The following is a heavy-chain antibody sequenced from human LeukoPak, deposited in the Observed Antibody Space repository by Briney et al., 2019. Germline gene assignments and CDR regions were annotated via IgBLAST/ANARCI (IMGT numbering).Heavy chain of an antibody. D-gene: IGHD3-3*01. Sequence: ASVKVSCKASGYTFTGYYMHWVRQAPGQGLEWMGWINPNSGGTNYAQKFQGRVTMTRDTSISTAYMELSRLRSDDTAVYYCARVGSYDFWSGYWEQFDYWGQGTLVTVSS. J-gene: IGHJ4*02. CDR2: INPNSGGT. CDR3: ARVGSYDFWSGYWEQFDY. V-gene: IGHV1-2*02. CDR1: GYTFTGYY.